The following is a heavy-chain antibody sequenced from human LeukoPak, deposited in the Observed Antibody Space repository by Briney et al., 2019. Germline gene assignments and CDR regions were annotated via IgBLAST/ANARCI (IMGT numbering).Heavy chain of an antibody. J-gene: IGHJ4*02. Sequence: SVKVSCKASGGTFSSYAISWVRQAPGQGLEWMGRIIPIFGTANYAQKFQGRVTITTDESTSTACMELSSLRSEDTAVYYCARDLSVARGSVWVLWGQGTLVTVSS. CDR3: ARDLSVARGSVWVL. D-gene: IGHD3-10*01. V-gene: IGHV1-69*05. CDR1: GGTFSSYA. CDR2: IIPIFGTA.